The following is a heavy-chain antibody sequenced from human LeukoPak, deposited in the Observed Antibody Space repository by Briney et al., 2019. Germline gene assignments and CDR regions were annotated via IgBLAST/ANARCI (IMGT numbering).Heavy chain of an antibody. Sequence: GASVKVSCKASGGTFSSYAISWVRQAPGQGLEWMGRIIPILGIANYAQKFQGRVTITADKSTSTAYMELSSLRSEDTAVYYCARDLSYCGGDCSSGGISDYWGQGTLVTASS. CDR3: ARDLSYCGGDCSSGGISDY. CDR1: GGTFSSYA. D-gene: IGHD2-21*02. J-gene: IGHJ4*02. V-gene: IGHV1-69*04. CDR2: IIPILGIA.